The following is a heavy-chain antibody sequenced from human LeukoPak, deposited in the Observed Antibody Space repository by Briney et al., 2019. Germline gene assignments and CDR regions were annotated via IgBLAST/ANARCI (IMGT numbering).Heavy chain of an antibody. Sequence: GGSLRLSCAASGFTFSTYAMNWVRQAPGKGLEWVAVISYDGSNKYYADSVKGRFTISRDNSKNTLYLQMNSLRAEDTAVYYCARERQQLTRDAFDIWGQGTMVTVSS. V-gene: IGHV3-30-3*01. J-gene: IGHJ3*02. CDR1: GFTFSTYA. CDR2: ISYDGSNK. CDR3: ARERQQLTRDAFDI. D-gene: IGHD6-13*01.